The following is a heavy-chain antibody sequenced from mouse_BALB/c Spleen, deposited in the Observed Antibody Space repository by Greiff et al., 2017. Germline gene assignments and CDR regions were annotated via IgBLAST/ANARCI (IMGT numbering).Heavy chain of an antibody. CDR3: ARGAHFDY. Sequence: EVQVVESGGDLVKPGGSLKLSCAASGFTFSSYGMSWVRQTPDKRLEWVATISSGGSTYYPDSVKGRFTISRDNARNILYLQMSSLRSEDTAMYYCARGAHFDYWGQGTTLTVSS. V-gene: IGHV5-6-5*01. J-gene: IGHJ2*01. CDR2: ISSGGST. CDR1: GFTFSSYG.